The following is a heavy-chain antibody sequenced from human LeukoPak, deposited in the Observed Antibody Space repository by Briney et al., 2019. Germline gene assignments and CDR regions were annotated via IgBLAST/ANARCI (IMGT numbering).Heavy chain of an antibody. J-gene: IGHJ4*02. CDR3: AKYSGSYYYPSNWDS. CDR2: ITPTSTST. D-gene: IGHD1-26*01. Sequence: GGSLRLSCAASGIAFRSFTMHWVRQAPGKGLEWVSSITPTSTSTVYADSVKGRFTLSRDYPKNTLYLQMNSLRAEDTAVYFCAKYSGSYYYPSNWDSWGQGTLVTVSS. CDR1: GIAFRSFT. V-gene: IGHV3-21*04.